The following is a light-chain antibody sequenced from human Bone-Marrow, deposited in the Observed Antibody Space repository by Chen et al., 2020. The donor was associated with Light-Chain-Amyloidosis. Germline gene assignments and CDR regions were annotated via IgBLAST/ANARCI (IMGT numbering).Light chain of an antibody. Sequence: SYELTQPPSGSLSPGQTARDSCSGDDLPTKYAFCYQQKPGQAPVLVIHRDTERPSGISVRFSGSSSGTTATLTISGVQAEDEADYHCQSADSSGTYEVIFGGGTKLTVL. J-gene: IGLJ2*01. CDR1: DLPTKY. CDR3: QSADSSGTYEVI. V-gene: IGLV3-25*03. CDR2: RDT.